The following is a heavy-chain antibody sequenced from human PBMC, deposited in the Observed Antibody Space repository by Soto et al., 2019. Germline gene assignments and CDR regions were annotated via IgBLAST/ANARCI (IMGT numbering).Heavy chain of an antibody. Sequence: QVKLVQSGTEVKKPGDSIKVSCKASGYSFATSGMSWLRPAPGQGLEWMGWISVYNGNTNYDQNPQDRVTMTTHTSTNTANLEVRNLRSDDTAVYYCARAGQSYHPSGYANWGQGTLVNLSS. J-gene: IGHJ4*02. CDR1: GYSFATSG. D-gene: IGHD3-22*01. CDR3: ARAGQSYHPSGYAN. V-gene: IGHV1-18*01. CDR2: ISVYNGNT.